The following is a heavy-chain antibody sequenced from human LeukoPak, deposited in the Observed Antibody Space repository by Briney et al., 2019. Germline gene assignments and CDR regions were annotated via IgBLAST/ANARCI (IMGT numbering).Heavy chain of an antibody. CDR3: ARASHYYYGTSGYFDY. V-gene: IGHV4-4*07. Sequence: PSETLSLTCTVSGGSISSYYWSWIRQPAGKGLEWIGRIYTSGSTNYNPTLKSRVTMSVDTSKNQFSLKLSSVTAADTAVYYCARASHYYYGTSGYFDYWGQGTLVTVSS. J-gene: IGHJ4*02. CDR2: IYTSGST. CDR1: GGSISSYY. D-gene: IGHD3-22*01.